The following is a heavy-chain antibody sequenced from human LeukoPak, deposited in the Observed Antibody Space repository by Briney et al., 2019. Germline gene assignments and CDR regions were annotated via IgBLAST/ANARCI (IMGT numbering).Heavy chain of an antibody. D-gene: IGHD3-22*01. CDR3: ARDQGGYDSSGYLGY. J-gene: IGHJ4*02. CDR1: GGSISSGDYY. CDR2: IYYSGST. Sequence: SETLSLTCTVSGGSISSGDYYWSWIRQPPGKGLEWIGYIYYSGSTYYNPSLKSRVTMSVDTSKNQFSLKLSSVTAADTAVYYCARDQGGYDSSGYLGYWGQGTLVTVSS. V-gene: IGHV4-30-4*08.